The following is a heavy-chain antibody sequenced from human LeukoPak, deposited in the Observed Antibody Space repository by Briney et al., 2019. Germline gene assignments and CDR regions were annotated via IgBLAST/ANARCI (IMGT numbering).Heavy chain of an antibody. V-gene: IGHV1-18*01. D-gene: IGHD1-26*01. Sequence: GASVKVSCKASGYRFSNFGITWVRQAPGQGLEWMGWTSPYEDNPEYAKKFQGRVTMTTDTSTSTAYMELRSLRPDDTAMYYCAKVDPPIVAGARGDAFEIWGQGTLVTVSS. CDR2: TSPYEDNP. CDR3: AKVDPPIVAGARGDAFEI. J-gene: IGHJ3*02. CDR1: GYRFSNFG.